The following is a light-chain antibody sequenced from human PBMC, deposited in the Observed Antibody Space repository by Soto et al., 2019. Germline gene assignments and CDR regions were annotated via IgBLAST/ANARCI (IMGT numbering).Light chain of an antibody. CDR2: ATS. J-gene: IGKJ1*01. CDR3: QQYGSSPQT. Sequence: VFTQSPVTLSFYPGECATLSCRASQSVSSNYLAWYRQKPGQAPRLLIYATSSRATGIPDRFSGSGSGTDFTLTISRLEPEDFAVYYCQQYGSSPQTFGQGTKVDIK. CDR1: QSVSSNY. V-gene: IGKV3-20*01.